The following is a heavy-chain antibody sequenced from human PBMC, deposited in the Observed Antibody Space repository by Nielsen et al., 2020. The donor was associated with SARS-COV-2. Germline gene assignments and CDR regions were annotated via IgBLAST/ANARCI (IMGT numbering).Heavy chain of an antibody. V-gene: IGHV1-2*06. CDR3: ARGPRVVVASNWFDP. D-gene: IGHD2-15*01. Sequence: WGRHAPGQGFEWMGRINPNSGGTNYAQKFQGRVTMTRDTSISTAYMELSRPRSDDTAVYYCARGPRVVVASNWFDPWGQGTLVTVSS. J-gene: IGHJ5*02. CDR2: INPNSGGT.